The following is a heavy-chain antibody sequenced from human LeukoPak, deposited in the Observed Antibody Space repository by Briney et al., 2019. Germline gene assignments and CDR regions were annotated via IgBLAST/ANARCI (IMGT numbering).Heavy chain of an antibody. J-gene: IGHJ4*02. CDR3: ARDRHISGGWYGY. D-gene: IGHD6-19*01. Sequence: GASVKVSCKASGYTFTSYDINWVRQATGQGLEWMGWMNPNSGNTGYAQKFQGRVTMTTDTSTSTAYMELRSLRSDDTAVYYCARDRHISGGWYGYWGQGTLVTVSS. V-gene: IGHV1-8*01. CDR1: GYTFTSYD. CDR2: MNPNSGNT.